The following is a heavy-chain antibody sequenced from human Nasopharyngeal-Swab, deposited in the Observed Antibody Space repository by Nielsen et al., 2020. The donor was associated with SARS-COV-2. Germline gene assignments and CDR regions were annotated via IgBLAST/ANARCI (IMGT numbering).Heavy chain of an antibody. CDR2: ISYDGSNK. V-gene: IGHV3-30*04. D-gene: IGHD1-20*01. J-gene: IGHJ4*02. CDR3: AAALTDDFDY. Sequence: VRQAPGKGLEWVAVISYDGSNKYYADSVKGRFTISRDNSKNTLYLQMNSLRAEDTAVYYCAAALTDDFDYWGQGTLVTVPS.